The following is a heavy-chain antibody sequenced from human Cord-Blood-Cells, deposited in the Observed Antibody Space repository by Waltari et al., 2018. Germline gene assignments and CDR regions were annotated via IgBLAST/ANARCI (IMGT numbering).Heavy chain of an antibody. CDR3: ARVAVWSAFDI. J-gene: IGHJ3*02. CDR1: GSTLTSSR. D-gene: IGHD3-3*01. CDR2: ISAYNCNT. Sequence: QVQLVQSGAEVKKPGASATVSCKDSGSTLTSSRISGVRQAPGQGLEWMGWISAYNCNTNYAQKLQGRVTMTTDTSTSTAYMELRSLRSDDTAVYYCARVAVWSAFDIWGQGTMVTVSS. V-gene: IGHV1-18*01.